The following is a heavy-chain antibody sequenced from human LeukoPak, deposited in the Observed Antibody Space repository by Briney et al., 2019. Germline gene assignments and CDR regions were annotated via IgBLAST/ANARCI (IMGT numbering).Heavy chain of an antibody. CDR3: ARDLSYGLDY. CDR2: INRDGSGT. CDR1: RFTFSNSW. Sequence: GGSLRLSCAASRFTFSNSWMHWVRQTPGKGLIWVSRINRDGSGTNYADSVKGRFTISRDNAKNTLYLQMNSLRADDTAVYYCARDLSYGLDYWGQGALVTVSS. D-gene: IGHD3-16*01. J-gene: IGHJ4*02. V-gene: IGHV3-74*01.